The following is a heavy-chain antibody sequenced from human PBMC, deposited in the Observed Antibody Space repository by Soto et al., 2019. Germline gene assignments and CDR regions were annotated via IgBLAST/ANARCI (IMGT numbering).Heavy chain of an antibody. CDR2: IYGSGIT. CDR3: ARDRGSYGMDV. V-gene: IGHV4-31*03. Sequence: QVQLQESGPGLVKPSETLSLTCTVSGGSISSGGYWTWVRQRPGKGLEWIGYIYGSGITYYSPSLVSRGSISMDTSKNQFSLKMTSVTDADTAVYFCARDRGSYGMDVWGQGTTVTVSS. J-gene: IGHJ6*02. CDR1: GGSISSGGY.